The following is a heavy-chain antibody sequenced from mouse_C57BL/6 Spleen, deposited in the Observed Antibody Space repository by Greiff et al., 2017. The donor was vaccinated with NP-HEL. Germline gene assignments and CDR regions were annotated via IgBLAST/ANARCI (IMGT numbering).Heavy chain of an antibody. CDR1: GFTFSDAW. J-gene: IGHJ2*01. D-gene: IGHD3-3*01. Sequence: EVQVVESGGGLVQPGGSMKLSCAASGFTFSDAWMDWVRQSPEKGLEWVAEIRNKANNHATYYAESVKGRFTISRDDSKSSVYLQMNSLRAEDTGIYYCTRKGWVLFDYWGQGTTLTVSS. CDR2: IRNKANNHAT. CDR3: TRKGWVLFDY. V-gene: IGHV6-6*01.